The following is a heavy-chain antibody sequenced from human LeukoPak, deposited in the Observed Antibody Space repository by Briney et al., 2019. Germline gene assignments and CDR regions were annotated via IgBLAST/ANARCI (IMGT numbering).Heavy chain of an antibody. CDR2: IYYSGST. CDR3: ARSRDTFDY. CDR1: GDSISSYY. Sequence: SETLSLTCTVSGDSISSYYWSWIRQPPGKGLEWIGYIYYSGSTNYNPSLKSRVTISVDTSKNQFSLKLSSVTAADTAVYYCARSRDTFDYWGQGTLVTVSS. D-gene: IGHD5-24*01. V-gene: IGHV4-59*01. J-gene: IGHJ4*02.